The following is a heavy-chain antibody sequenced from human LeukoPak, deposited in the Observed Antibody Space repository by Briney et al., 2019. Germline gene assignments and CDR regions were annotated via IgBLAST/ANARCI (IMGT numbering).Heavy chain of an antibody. V-gene: IGHV3-7*03. CDR1: GCTFSSYW. CDR3: AKFPIDDAFDI. D-gene: IGHD2-21*01. Sequence: GGSLRLSCAASGCTFSSYWMSWVRQAPGKGLEWVANIKQDGSEKYYVDSVKGRFTISRDNAKNSLYLQMNSLRAEDTAVYYCAKFPIDDAFDIWGQGTMATVSS. J-gene: IGHJ3*02. CDR2: IKQDGSEK.